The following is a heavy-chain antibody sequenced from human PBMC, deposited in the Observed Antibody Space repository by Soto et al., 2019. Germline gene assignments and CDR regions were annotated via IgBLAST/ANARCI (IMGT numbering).Heavy chain of an antibody. CDR1: GFTFSSYS. Sequence: GGSLRLSCAASGFTFSSYSMNWVRQAPGKGLEWVSYISSSSSTIYYADSVKGRFTISRDNAKNSLYLQMNSLRDEDTAVYYCARGSYYYDSSGYYEVYFQHWGQGTLVTVSS. V-gene: IGHV3-48*02. D-gene: IGHD3-22*01. CDR2: ISSSSSTI. CDR3: ARGSYYYDSSGYYEVYFQH. J-gene: IGHJ1*01.